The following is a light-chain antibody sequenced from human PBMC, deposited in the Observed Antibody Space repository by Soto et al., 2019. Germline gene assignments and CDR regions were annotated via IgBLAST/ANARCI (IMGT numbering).Light chain of an antibody. CDR3: QQYYGSPYT. V-gene: IGKV4-1*01. CDR2: WAS. Sequence: DIVMTQSPDSLTVSLGERATINCKSSQSVLSSSNNKNYLAWYQQKPGQPPKLLIYWASTRESGVPDRFSGSGSGTDFTLTISSPQAEDVAVYYCQQYYGSPYTFGQGTKLEIK. CDR1: QSVLSSSNNKNY. J-gene: IGKJ2*01.